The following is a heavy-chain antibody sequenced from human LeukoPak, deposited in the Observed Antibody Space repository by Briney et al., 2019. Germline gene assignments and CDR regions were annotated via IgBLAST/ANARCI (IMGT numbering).Heavy chain of an antibody. Sequence: ASVKVSCKASGYTFTSYGISWVRQAPGQGLEWMGGIIPIFGTANYAQKFQGRVTITADKSTSTAYMELSSLRSEDTAVYYCARVFTGIQLWSYFDYWGQGTLVTVSS. CDR3: ARVFTGIQLWSYFDY. V-gene: IGHV1-69*06. CDR2: IIPIFGTA. D-gene: IGHD5-18*01. J-gene: IGHJ4*02. CDR1: GYTFTSYG.